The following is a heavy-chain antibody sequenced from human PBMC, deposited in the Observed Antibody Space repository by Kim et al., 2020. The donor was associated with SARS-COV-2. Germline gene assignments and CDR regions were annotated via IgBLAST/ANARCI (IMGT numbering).Heavy chain of an antibody. J-gene: IGHJ6*02. CDR3: ATQTGTHRVVLSGMDV. Sequence: SVKVSCKASGGTFSSYAISWVRQAPGQGLEWMGGIITIFGTANYTQKFQSRVTITADESTSTTYMELSSLRSEDTAVYYCATQTGTHRVVLSGMDVWGQGTTVTVSS. D-gene: IGHD1-1*01. CDR2: IITIFGTA. V-gene: IGHV1-69*13. CDR1: GGTFSSYA.